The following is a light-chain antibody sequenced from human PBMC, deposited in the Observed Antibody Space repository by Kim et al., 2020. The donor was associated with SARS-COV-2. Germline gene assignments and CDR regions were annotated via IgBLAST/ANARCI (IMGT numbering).Light chain of an antibody. V-gene: IGKV3-11*01. J-gene: IGKJ3*01. CDR1: QSVSSY. CDR2: DTS. Sequence: PGERATLSCRAGQSVSSYLAWYQQKPGQAPRLLIYDTSKRATGIPARFSGSGSGTDFNLTISSLEPEDFAVYYCQQRANWPLTFGPGTKVDIK. CDR3: QQRANWPLT.